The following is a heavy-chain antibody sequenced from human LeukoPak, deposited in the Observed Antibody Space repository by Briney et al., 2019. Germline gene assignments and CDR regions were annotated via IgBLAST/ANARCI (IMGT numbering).Heavy chain of an antibody. CDR1: GYSFTCYW. Sequence: GESMKISCKGSGYSFTCYWIGWVRQMPGKGLEWMGIIYPGDSDTRDRTSFQGQVTISADKSISTAYLQWSSLKASDTAMYYCARQRGYDYDYWGQGTLVTVSS. J-gene: IGHJ4*02. V-gene: IGHV5-51*01. CDR3: ARQRGYDYDY. CDR2: IYPGDSDT. D-gene: IGHD5-12*01.